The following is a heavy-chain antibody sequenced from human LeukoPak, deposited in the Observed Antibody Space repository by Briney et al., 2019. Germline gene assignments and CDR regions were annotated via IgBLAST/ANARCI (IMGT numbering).Heavy chain of an antibody. D-gene: IGHD3-22*01. V-gene: IGHV4-34*01. J-gene: IGHJ4*02. CDR1: GGSFSGYY. CDR3: ARHKRYYYDSSGYSLAY. Sequence: PSETLSLTCAVYGGSFSGYYWSWIRQPPGKGLEWIGEIKHSGSTNYNPSLKSRVTISVDTSKNQFSLKLSSVTAADTAVYYCARHKRYYYDSSGYSLAYWGQGTLVTVSS. CDR2: IKHSGST.